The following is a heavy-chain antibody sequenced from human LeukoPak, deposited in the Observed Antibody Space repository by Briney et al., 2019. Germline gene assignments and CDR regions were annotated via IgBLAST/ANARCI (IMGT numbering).Heavy chain of an antibody. Sequence: GRSLRLSRAASGFTFSSYGMHWVRQAPGKGLEWVAVISYDGSNKYYADSVKGRFTISRDNSKNTLYLQMNSPRAEDTAVYYCAKPPTRRYYDSSGYPARGAFDIWGQGTMVTVSS. CDR1: GFTFSSYG. CDR2: ISYDGSNK. CDR3: AKPPTRRYYDSSGYPARGAFDI. J-gene: IGHJ3*02. D-gene: IGHD3-22*01. V-gene: IGHV3-30*18.